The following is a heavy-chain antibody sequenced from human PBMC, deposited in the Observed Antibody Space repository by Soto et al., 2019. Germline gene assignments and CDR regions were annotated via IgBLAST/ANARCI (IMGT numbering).Heavy chain of an antibody. CDR3: AANTYYYGSSGYAFDI. CDR1: GYTFTTHG. Sequence: QVQLVQSGAEVKKPGASVKFSCKAPGYTFTTHGITWVRQAPGQGLEGMGWISAYNGNRNYAQKRQGRVTMTTETPKSKADMELRSLGSDDTAVYFCAANTYYYGSSGYAFDIWGQGTMVTVSS. CDR2: ISAYNGNR. D-gene: IGHD3-22*01. J-gene: IGHJ3*02. V-gene: IGHV1-18*01.